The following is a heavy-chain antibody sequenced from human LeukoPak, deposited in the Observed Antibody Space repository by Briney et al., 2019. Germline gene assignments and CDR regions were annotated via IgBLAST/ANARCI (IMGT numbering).Heavy chain of an antibody. Sequence: PSETLSLTCTVCGGSISSGDYYWSWIRQPPGKGLEWIGNIYYSGSTYYNPSLKSRVTISVDTSKNQFSLKLSSVTAADTAVYYCARRQNLDAFDIWGQGTMVTVSS. J-gene: IGHJ3*02. CDR1: GGSISSGDYY. CDR3: ARRQNLDAFDI. V-gene: IGHV4-30-4*01. CDR2: IYYSGST.